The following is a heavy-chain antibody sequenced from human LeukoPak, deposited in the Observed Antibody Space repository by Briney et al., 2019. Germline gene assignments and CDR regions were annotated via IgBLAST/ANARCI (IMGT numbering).Heavy chain of an antibody. CDR3: AREAPVRYFDWSQFRPPNPYYFDY. CDR2: ISYDGSNK. D-gene: IGHD3-9*01. V-gene: IGHV3-30-3*01. J-gene: IGHJ4*02. CDR1: GFTFSSYA. Sequence: GGSLRLSCAASGFTFSSYAMHWVRQAPGKGLEWVAVISYDGSNKYYADSVKGRFTISRDNSKNTLYLQMNSLRAEDTAVYYCAREAPVRYFDWSQFRPPNPYYFDYWGQGTLVTVSS.